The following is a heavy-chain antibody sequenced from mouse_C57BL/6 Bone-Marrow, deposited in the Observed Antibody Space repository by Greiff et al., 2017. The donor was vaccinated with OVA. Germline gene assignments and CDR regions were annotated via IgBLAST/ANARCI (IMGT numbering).Heavy chain of an antibody. J-gene: IGHJ2*01. CDR3: ARDMVKDY. Sequence: EVKLVESGGDLVKPGGSLKLSCAASGFTFSSYGMSWVRQTPDKRLEWVATISSGGSYTYYPDSVKGRFTISRDNAKNTLYLQMSSLKSEDTAMYYCARDMVKDYWGQGTTLTVSS. CDR2: ISSGGSYT. D-gene: IGHD2-2*01. V-gene: IGHV5-6*01. CDR1: GFTFSSYG.